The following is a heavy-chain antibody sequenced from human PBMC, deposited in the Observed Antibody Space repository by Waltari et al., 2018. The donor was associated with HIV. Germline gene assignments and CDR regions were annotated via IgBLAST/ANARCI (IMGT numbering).Heavy chain of an antibody. CDR1: GGSMTTNY. V-gene: IGHV4-59*01. CDR3: ARAPVHLRGYFYYGMDV. CDR2: VYSSGNI. J-gene: IGHJ6*02. D-gene: IGHD3-3*01. Sequence: QVQLQESGPGLVKPSETLSLTCNVSGGSMTTNYWSWIRQSPGKGLEWIGYVYSSGNINYNPSLKSRVTIVVDKSKNQFSLKLRSVTAADTAVYYCARAPVHLRGYFYYGMDVWGQGTTVTVSS.